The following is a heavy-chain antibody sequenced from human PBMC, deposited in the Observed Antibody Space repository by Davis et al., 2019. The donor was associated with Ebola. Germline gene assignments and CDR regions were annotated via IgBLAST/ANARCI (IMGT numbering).Heavy chain of an antibody. CDR3: ARELHGGEFNF. Sequence: ASVKVSCKASGYTFIAYYIHWVRQAPGQGLEWMGWIDPKSGGGNYAPKFQGRVTMTTDTSISTAYMDLSSLKSDDTAVFYCARELHGGEFNFWGQGTLVTVSS. V-gene: IGHV1-2*02. D-gene: IGHD3-16*01. J-gene: IGHJ4*02. CDR2: IDPKSGGG. CDR1: GYTFIAYY.